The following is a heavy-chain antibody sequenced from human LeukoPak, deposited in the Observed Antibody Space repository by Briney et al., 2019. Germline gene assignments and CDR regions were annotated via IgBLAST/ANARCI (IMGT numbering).Heavy chain of an antibody. CDR2: LSFDGNSQ. J-gene: IGHJ4*02. V-gene: IGHV3-30*18. CDR1: GLTFSNYA. D-gene: IGHD3-10*01. CDR3: AKSKWFGEFSPFDS. Sequence: GGSLRLSCAASGLTFSNYAMSWVRQAPGKGLEWVAVLSFDGNSQYYKDSVKGRFTVSRDNSKNTLFLQMSGLRAEDTAVYFCAKSKWFGEFSPFDSWGQGTLVTVSS.